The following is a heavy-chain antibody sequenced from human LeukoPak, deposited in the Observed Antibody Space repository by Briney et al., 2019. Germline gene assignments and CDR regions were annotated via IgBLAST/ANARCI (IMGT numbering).Heavy chain of an antibody. J-gene: IGHJ5*02. D-gene: IGHD3-10*01. CDR1: GGSISSGGYY. CDR2: IYYSGST. Sequence: PSETLSLTCTVSGGSISSGGYYWSWIRQHPGKGLEWIGYIYYSGSTYYNPSLKSRVTISVDTSKNQFSLKLSSVTAADTAVYYCARGSHVLWFRELDLHWFDPWGQGTLVTVSS. CDR3: ARGSHVLWFRELDLHWFDP. V-gene: IGHV4-31*03.